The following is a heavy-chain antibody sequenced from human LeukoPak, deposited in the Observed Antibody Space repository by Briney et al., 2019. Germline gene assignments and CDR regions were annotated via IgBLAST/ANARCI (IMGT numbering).Heavy chain of an antibody. Sequence: SETLSLTCTVSGGSISSGGYYWSWIRQHPGKGLEWIGYIYYSGSTYYNPSLKIRVTISVDTSKNQFSLKLTSVTAADTAVYYCARGPYTAMEYYFDYWGQGTLVTVSS. CDR3: ARGPYTAMEYYFDY. D-gene: IGHD5-18*01. V-gene: IGHV4-31*03. J-gene: IGHJ4*02. CDR1: GGSISSGGYY. CDR2: IYYSGST.